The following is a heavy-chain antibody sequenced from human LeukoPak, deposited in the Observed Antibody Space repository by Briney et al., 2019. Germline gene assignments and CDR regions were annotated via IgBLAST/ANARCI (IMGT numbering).Heavy chain of an antibody. D-gene: IGHD1-26*01. V-gene: IGHV3-21*04. CDR3: ATSGGSYWS. Sequence: GGSLRLSCAASGFIFSTYSINWVRQAPGKGLEWVSSISSSSIYIYYADSVKGRFTISRENSKNTLYLQMNSLRAEDTAVYYCATSGGSYWSWGQGTLVTVSS. CDR1: GFIFSTYS. CDR2: ISSSSIYI. J-gene: IGHJ5*02.